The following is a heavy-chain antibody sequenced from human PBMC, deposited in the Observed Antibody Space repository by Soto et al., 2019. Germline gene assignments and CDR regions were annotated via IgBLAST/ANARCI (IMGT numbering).Heavy chain of an antibody. J-gene: IGHJ4*02. CDR1: GFIFSDYS. Sequence: EVQLVESGGGLVQPGGSLRLACAASGFIFSDYSMNWVRQFPGKGLEWIAYIDGGSSAIHYTDSLKGRFTISRDNARNSLYLQMNSLRDEDTAVYYCTREGSWGRGTQVTVSS. V-gene: IGHV3-48*02. CDR2: IDGGSSAI. CDR3: TREGS.